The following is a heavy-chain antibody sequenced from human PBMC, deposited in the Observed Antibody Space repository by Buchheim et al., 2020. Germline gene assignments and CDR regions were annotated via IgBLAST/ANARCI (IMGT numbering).Heavy chain of an antibody. CDR2: IYISGTT. D-gene: IGHD2-2*01. CDR3: ARGCVSASCYVY. CDR1: GFTVSSNY. V-gene: IGHV3-66*01. Sequence: ELQLVESGGGLVQSGGSLRLSCAPSGAASGFTVSSNYMSWFRQAPGKGLEWVSIIYISGTTDYADSVKVRFSISRDNSKNTLYLQMNSLRAEDTAVYYCARGCVSASCYVYWGQGTL. J-gene: IGHJ4*02.